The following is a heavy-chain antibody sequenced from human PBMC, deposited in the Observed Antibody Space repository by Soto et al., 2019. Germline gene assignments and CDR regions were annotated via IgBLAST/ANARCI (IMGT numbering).Heavy chain of an antibody. CDR1: GGSISSGGYS. D-gene: IGHD3-3*01. J-gene: IGHJ4*02. Sequence: SETLSLTCAVSGGSISSGGYSWSWIRQTPEKGLKWIGYIYHSGSTYYNQSLKSRVTISVDTSKNQFSLKLSSVTAADTAVYYCARSMYDFWSGYYKGPFDYWGQGTLLTVSS. V-gene: IGHV4-30-2*05. CDR2: IYHSGST. CDR3: ARSMYDFWSGYYKGPFDY.